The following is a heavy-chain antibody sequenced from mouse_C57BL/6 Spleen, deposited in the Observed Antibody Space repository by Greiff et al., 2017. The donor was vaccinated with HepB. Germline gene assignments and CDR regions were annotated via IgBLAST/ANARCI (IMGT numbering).Heavy chain of an antibody. D-gene: IGHD2-4*01. CDR2: ISYDGSN. Sequence: EVQVVESGPGLVKPSQSLSLTCSVTGYSITSGYYWNWIRQFPGNKLEWMGYISYDGSNNYNPSLKNRISITRDTSKNQFFLKLNSVTTEDTATYYCARGDYDEYFDVWGTGTTVTVSS. CDR1: GYSITSGYY. V-gene: IGHV3-6*01. J-gene: IGHJ1*03. CDR3: ARGDYDEYFDV.